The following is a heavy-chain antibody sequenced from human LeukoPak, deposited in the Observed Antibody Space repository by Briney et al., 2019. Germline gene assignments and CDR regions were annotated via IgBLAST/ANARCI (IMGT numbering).Heavy chain of an antibody. CDR2: IYYSGST. D-gene: IGHD4-23*01. J-gene: IGHJ6*02. CDR1: GGSISSYY. CDR3: ARSPRLAVETRWFGMDV. V-gene: IGHV4-59*01. Sequence: SETLSLTCTVSGGSISSYYWSWIRQPPGKGLEWIGYIYYSGSTNYNPSLKSRVTISVDTSKNQFSPKLSSVTAADTAVYYCARSPRLAVETRWFGMDVWGQGTTVTVSS.